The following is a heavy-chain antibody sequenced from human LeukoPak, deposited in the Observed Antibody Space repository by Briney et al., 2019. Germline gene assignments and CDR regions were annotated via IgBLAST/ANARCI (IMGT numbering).Heavy chain of an antibody. CDR1: GYTFTTYA. CDR3: ARVVGFYTAMVD. D-gene: IGHD5-18*01. CDR2: INAGNGNT. V-gene: IGHV1-3*01. J-gene: IGHJ4*02. Sequence: ASVKVSCKASGYTFTTYAMHWVRQAPGQRLEWMGWINAGNGNTKFSEKFQGRVTFTRDTSASTAYMELSSLRSEDTAVYYCARVVGFYTAMVDWGQGTLVTVSS.